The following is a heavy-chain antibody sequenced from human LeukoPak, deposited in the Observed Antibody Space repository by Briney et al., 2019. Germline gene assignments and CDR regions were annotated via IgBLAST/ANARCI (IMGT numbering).Heavy chain of an antibody. V-gene: IGHV4-59*08. Sequence: PSETLSLTCTVSGGSISSYYWSWIRQPPGKGLEWIGYIYYSGSANYNPSLKSRVTISVDTSKNQFSLKLSSVTAADTAVYYCASDRIEVDAFDIWGQGTMVTVSS. CDR1: GGSISSYY. D-gene: IGHD2-15*01. CDR3: ASDRIEVDAFDI. J-gene: IGHJ3*02. CDR2: IYYSGSA.